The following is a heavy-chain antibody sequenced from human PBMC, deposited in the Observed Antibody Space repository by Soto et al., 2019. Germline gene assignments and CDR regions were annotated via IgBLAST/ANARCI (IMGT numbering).Heavy chain of an antibody. CDR1: GYTFIDYY. D-gene: IGHD4-17*01. Sequence: QVQLVQSGAEVRKPGASVKVSCKASGYTFIDYYIYWVRQAPGQGLEWMGWINPRTGGTNFAQKFEAWVTMTRDTSMTTAYMELTSLRSNDTAVYYCARVNGDYPPRGMDVWGQGTTVTVSS. CDR2: INPRTGGT. CDR3: ARVNGDYPPRGMDV. J-gene: IGHJ6*02. V-gene: IGHV1-2*04.